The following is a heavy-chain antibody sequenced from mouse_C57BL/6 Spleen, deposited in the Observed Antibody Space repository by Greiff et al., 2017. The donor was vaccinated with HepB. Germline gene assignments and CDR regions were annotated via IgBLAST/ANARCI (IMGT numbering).Heavy chain of an antibody. D-gene: IGHD4-1*01. CDR2: IHPNSGST. J-gene: IGHJ3*01. V-gene: IGHV1-64*01. Sequence: QVHVKQPGAELVKPGASVKLSCKASGYTFTSYWMHWVKQRPGQGLEWIGMIHPNSGSTNYNEKFKSKATLTVDKSSSTAYMQLSSLTSEDSAVYYCAGWDWFAYWGQGTLVTVSA. CDR3: AGWDWFAY. CDR1: GYTFTSYW.